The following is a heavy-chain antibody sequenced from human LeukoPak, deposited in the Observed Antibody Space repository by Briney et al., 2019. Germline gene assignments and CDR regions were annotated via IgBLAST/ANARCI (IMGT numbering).Heavy chain of an antibody. D-gene: IGHD3-10*01. Sequence: GGSLRLSCAASGITFNYYYMSWIRQAPGKGLELVSYVSTSGSTTHYADSVKGRFTISRDNAKNSLCLQMNSLRAEDTAVYYCARDYFGSGYVDYWGQGTLVTVSS. CDR1: GITFNYYY. J-gene: IGHJ4*02. CDR3: ARDYFGSGYVDY. V-gene: IGHV3-11*04. CDR2: VSTSGSTT.